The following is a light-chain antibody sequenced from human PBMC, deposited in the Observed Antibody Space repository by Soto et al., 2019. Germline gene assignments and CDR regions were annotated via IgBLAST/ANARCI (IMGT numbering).Light chain of an antibody. Sequence: EIVMTQSPATLSVSPGERAILSCRASQSISINLAWYQQKPGQAPRLLIYAASNRATGVPARFSGSWSGTEFTLTISSLQSEDFAVYYCQQYNNWITFGQGTLLEV. CDR3: QQYNNWIT. V-gene: IGKV3-15*01. J-gene: IGKJ5*01. CDR2: AAS. CDR1: QSISIN.